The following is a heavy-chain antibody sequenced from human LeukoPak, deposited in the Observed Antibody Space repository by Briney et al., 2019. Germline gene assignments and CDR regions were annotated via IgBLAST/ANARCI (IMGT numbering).Heavy chain of an antibody. CDR3: ARVKTKYYYDSSGNAFDI. D-gene: IGHD3-22*01. Sequence: AAVKVSCKASRYTFTSYGIRWVRQAPGQGLEGMGWISAYNGNTNYAQKLQGRVTMTTDTSTSTAYMELRSLRSDDTAVYYCARVKTKYYYDSSGNAFDIWGQGTMVTVSS. J-gene: IGHJ3*02. V-gene: IGHV1-18*01. CDR1: RYTFTSYG. CDR2: ISAYNGNT.